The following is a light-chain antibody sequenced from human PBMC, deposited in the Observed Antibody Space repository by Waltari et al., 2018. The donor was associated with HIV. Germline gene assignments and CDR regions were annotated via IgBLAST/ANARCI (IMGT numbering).Light chain of an antibody. CDR3: HSRDSSCYEVV. CDR2: GRN. J-gene: IGLJ2*01. V-gene: IGLV3-19*01. CDR1: SLRSYY. Sequence: SSELTQDPSVSVALGQTVRITCQGDSLRSYYASWYQQKSGQAPVVFFFGRNNRPSGISDRFSGSSSRNTSTLIITGAQAEDEADYYCHSRDSSCYEVVFGGGTKVTVL.